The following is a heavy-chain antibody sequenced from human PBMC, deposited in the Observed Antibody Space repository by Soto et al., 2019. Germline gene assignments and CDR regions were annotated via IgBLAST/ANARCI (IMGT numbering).Heavy chain of an antibody. CDR2: IGTDGDP. Sequence: PGGSLRLSCAASGFTFSSYDMHWVRQATGKGLEWVSAIGTDGDPYYPGSVKGRFTISRENAKNSLYLQMNSLGAGDTAVYYCARGGGYAIEDGMDVGGQGTTVTVSS. CDR3: ARGGGYAIEDGMDV. CDR1: GFTFSSYD. J-gene: IGHJ6*02. D-gene: IGHD2-8*01. V-gene: IGHV3-13*05.